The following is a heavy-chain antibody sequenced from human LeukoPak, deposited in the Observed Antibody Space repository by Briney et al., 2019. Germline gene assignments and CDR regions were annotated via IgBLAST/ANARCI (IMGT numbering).Heavy chain of an antibody. CDR2: IYSDSSRT. Sequence: GTSLRLSCAASGFSFSTTWMHWVRQAPGKGLEWVALIYSDSSRTTYADSVKGRFTISRDNAKNTVYLQMSSLRVEDTAVYFCTKDAGYASDYWGQGILVPVSS. D-gene: IGHD2-15*01. J-gene: IGHJ4*02. CDR1: GFSFSTTW. CDR3: TKDAGYASDY. V-gene: IGHV3-74*01.